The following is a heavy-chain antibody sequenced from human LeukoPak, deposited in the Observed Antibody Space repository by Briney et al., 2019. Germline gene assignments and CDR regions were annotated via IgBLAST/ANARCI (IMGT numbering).Heavy chain of an antibody. V-gene: IGHV1-69*13. Sequence: SVKVSCKASGGTFSSYAISWVRQAPGQGLEWMGGIIPIFGTANYAQKFQGRVTITADESTSTAYMELSSLRSEDTAVYYCATGLRGYSGYHHFDYWGQGTLVTVSS. J-gene: IGHJ4*02. CDR3: ATGLRGYSGYHHFDY. CDR2: IIPIFGTA. CDR1: GGTFSSYA. D-gene: IGHD5-12*01.